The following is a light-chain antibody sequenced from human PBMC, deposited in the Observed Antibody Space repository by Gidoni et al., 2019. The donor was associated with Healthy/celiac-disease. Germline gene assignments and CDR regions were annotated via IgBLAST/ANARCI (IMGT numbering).Light chain of an antibody. CDR2: EVS. J-gene: IGLJ1*01. V-gene: IGLV2-14*01. Sequence: QSALPQPASVSGSPGQSITISCTGTSSDVGGYNYVSCYQQHPGKAPKLMIYEVSNRPSGVSNRFSGSKSGNTASLTISGLQAEDEADYYCSSYTSSSTYVFGTGTKVTVL. CDR3: SSYTSSSTYV. CDR1: SSDVGGYNY.